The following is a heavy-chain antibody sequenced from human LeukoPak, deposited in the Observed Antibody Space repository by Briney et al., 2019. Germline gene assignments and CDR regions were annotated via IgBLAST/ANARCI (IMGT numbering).Heavy chain of an antibody. CDR2: IIPILGIA. Sequence: SVKVSCXASGGTFSSYTISWVRQAPGQGLEWMGRIIPILGIANYAQKFQGRVTITADKSTSTAYMELSSLRSEDTAVYYCASYLIAVAGSFDYWGQGTLVTVSS. CDR3: ASYLIAVAGSFDY. D-gene: IGHD6-19*01. V-gene: IGHV1-69*02. J-gene: IGHJ4*02. CDR1: GGTFSSYT.